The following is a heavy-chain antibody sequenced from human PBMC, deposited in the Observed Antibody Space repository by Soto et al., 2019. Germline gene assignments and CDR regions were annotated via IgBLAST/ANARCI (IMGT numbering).Heavy chain of an antibody. V-gene: IGHV3-23*01. D-gene: IGHD3-10*01. CDR3: AKDRGPRPDAFDI. J-gene: IGHJ3*02. CDR2: ISGSGGVK. Sequence: GGSLRLSCAASGFTFNIYAMNWVRQAPGRGLEWVSGISGSGGVKYYGDSVKGRFAISRDNSKNTLYLQMNSLRAEDTAIYYCAKDRGPRPDAFDIWGQGTLVTVSS. CDR1: GFTFNIYA.